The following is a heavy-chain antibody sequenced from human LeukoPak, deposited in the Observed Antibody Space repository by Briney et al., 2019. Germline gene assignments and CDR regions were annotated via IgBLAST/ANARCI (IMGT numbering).Heavy chain of an antibody. J-gene: IGHJ4*02. V-gene: IGHV4-59*01. D-gene: IGHD6-19*01. CDR1: GGSINNYY. CDR3: ARGRAGTFFDY. Sequence: SETLSLTCTVSGGSINNYYWSWIRQPPGKGLEWIGYIYYSGSTNYNPSLKSRVTISVDTSKNQFSLNLSSVTASDTAVYYCARGRAGTFFDYWGQGTLVTVSS. CDR2: IYYSGST.